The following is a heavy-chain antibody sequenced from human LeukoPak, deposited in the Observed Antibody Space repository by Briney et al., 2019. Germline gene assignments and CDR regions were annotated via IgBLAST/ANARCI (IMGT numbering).Heavy chain of an antibody. CDR2: IGGSDVST. CDR1: EFTFSNYA. D-gene: IGHD3-16*01. Sequence: GGSLRLSCAASEFTFSNYAMNWVRQAPGKGLEWVSSIGGSDVSTYYADSVTGRFTISRDNSKNTLYLQMNSLRAEDTAVYYCARGSPARALYYYYYYYMDVWGKGTTVTVSS. CDR3: ARGSPARALYYYYYYYMDV. J-gene: IGHJ6*03. V-gene: IGHV3-23*01.